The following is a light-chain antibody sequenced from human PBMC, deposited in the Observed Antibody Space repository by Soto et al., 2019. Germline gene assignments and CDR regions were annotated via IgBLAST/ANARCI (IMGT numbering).Light chain of an antibody. CDR1: QGVGRS. V-gene: IGKV3-15*01. CDR2: SAS. CDR3: QQYYYWPLT. Sequence: EVLMTQSPATLSTSPGEEATLSCRASQGVGRSVAWYQQTPGQSPRLLIYSASTRASGVPARFSGSGSGTEFTLTISSLQSEDFALYSCQQYYYWPLTFGGGTKVEIK. J-gene: IGKJ4*01.